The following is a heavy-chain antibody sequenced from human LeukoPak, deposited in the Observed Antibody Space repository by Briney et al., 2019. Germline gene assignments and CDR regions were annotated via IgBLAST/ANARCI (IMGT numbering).Heavy chain of an antibody. CDR3: AKDTGYGYSYGLDY. V-gene: IGHV3-23*01. J-gene: IGHJ4*02. D-gene: IGHD5-18*01. Sequence: PGGSLRLSCAASGFTFTSYTMSWVRQAPGKGLEWVSTISGSGGSTDYADSVKGRFTISRDNSKNTVYVQMNSLRAEDTAVYYCAKDTGYGYSYGLDYWGQGTLVTVSS. CDR1: GFTFTSYT. CDR2: ISGSGGST.